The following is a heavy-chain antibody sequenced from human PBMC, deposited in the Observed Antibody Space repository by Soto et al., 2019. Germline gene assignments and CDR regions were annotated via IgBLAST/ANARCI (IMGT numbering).Heavy chain of an antibody. CDR1: GDIFTNFD. J-gene: IGHJ5*02. CDR2: MRANSGDT. V-gene: IGHV1-8*01. D-gene: IGHD3-3*02. Sequence: QVQLVQPGAEVRKPGASVKVSCKASGDIFTNFDFNWVRQATGQGLEWIGWMRANSGDTGHDQKFQGRVRMTRDTSMSTAYMELSSLSAEDPAVYYCARYIFGQGFKAWGQGTLVFVSS. CDR3: ARYIFGQGFKA.